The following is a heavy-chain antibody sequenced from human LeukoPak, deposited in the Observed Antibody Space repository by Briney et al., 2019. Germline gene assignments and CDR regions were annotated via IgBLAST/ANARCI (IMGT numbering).Heavy chain of an antibody. J-gene: IGHJ5*02. D-gene: IGHD2-15*01. Sequence: GGSLRLSCAASGFTVSTSYINWVRQAPGKGLEWVSVIYSGGSTYYADSVKGRFTISRDNSKDTEFLQMISLRAEDTAVYFCAKCTGGSCYSSGWFDPWGRGALVTVSS. V-gene: IGHV3-66*01. CDR1: GFTVSTSY. CDR2: IYSGGST. CDR3: AKCTGGSCYSSGWFDP.